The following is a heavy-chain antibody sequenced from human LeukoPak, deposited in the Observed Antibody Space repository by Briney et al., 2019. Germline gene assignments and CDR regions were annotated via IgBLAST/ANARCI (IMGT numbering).Heavy chain of an antibody. V-gene: IGHV3-30-3*01. D-gene: IGHD2-2*01. Sequence: GGSLRFSCAASGFTFSSYAMHWVRQAPGKGLEWVAVISYDGSNKYYADSVKGRFTISRDNSKNTLYLQMNSLRAEDTAVYYCASMQVYCSSTSCYDIGMDVWGKGTTVTVSS. CDR1: GFTFSSYA. J-gene: IGHJ6*04. CDR3: ASMQVYCSSTSCYDIGMDV. CDR2: ISYDGSNK.